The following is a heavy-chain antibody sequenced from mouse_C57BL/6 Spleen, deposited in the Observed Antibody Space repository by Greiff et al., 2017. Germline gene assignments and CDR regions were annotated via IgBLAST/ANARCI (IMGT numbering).Heavy chain of an antibody. Sequence: QVQLQQSGPELVKPGASVKISCKASGYAFSSSWMNWVKQRPGQGLEWIGRIYPGDGDTNYNGKFKGKATLTADKSSSTAYMQLSSLTSEDSAVYFCAREEARGYFEVWGTGTTVTVSS. CDR3: AREEARGYFEV. CDR1: GYAFSSSW. J-gene: IGHJ1*03. V-gene: IGHV1-82*01. CDR2: IYPGDGDT.